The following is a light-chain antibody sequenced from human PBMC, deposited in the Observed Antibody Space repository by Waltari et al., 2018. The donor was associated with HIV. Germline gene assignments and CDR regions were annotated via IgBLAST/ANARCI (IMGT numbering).Light chain of an antibody. V-gene: IGLV1-47*01. CDR3: AAGYDSLRGHVV. CDR1: RSNIGSNF. CDR2: KNN. Sequence: SCSGTRSNIGSNFVFWYQQFPGTAPKLLLYKNNKRFSGVPYRFSGSNSGTSASLAISGLRSEDEAVYYLAAGYDSLRGHVVFGGGTNLTV. J-gene: IGLJ2*01.